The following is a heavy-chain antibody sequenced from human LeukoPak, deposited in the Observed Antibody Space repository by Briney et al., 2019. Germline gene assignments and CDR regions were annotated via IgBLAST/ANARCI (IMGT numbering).Heavy chain of an antibody. V-gene: IGHV4-59*01. Sequence: SETLSLTCVVYGGSFSGYYCSWIRQPPGKGLEWIGYIYYSGSTDYNPSLKSRVTISVDTSKNQFSLKLSSVTAADTAVYYCAREGLGLLYAFDIWGQGTMVTVSS. CDR2: IYYSGST. J-gene: IGHJ3*02. CDR3: AREGLGLLYAFDI. CDR1: GGSFSGYY. D-gene: IGHD2-21*02.